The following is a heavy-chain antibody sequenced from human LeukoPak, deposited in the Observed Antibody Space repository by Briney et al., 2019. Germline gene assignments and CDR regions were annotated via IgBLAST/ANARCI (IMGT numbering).Heavy chain of an antibody. CDR2: IYYSGST. CDR3: ARVGCSGGSCYFDY. Sequence: SATLSLTCPVSGGSISSGGYYWSWIRQHPGKGLEWIGYIYYSGSTYYNPSLKSRVTISVDTSKNQFSLKLSSVTAADTAVYYCARVGCSGGSCYFDYWGQGTLVTVSS. CDR1: GGSISSGGYY. V-gene: IGHV4-31*03. D-gene: IGHD2-15*01. J-gene: IGHJ4*02.